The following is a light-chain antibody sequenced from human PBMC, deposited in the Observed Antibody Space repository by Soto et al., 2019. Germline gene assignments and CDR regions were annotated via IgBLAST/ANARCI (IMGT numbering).Light chain of an antibody. Sequence: EIVLTQSPGTLSLSPGERATLSCRASPSVSSNHLAWYQQKPGQAPRLLIYGASSRATGIPDRFSGSGSGTDFTRTISRLEPEEFAVYYCQQYGSAPSYTFGQGTKREIK. CDR2: GAS. V-gene: IGKV3-20*01. CDR3: QQYGSAPSYT. J-gene: IGKJ2*01. CDR1: PSVSSNH.